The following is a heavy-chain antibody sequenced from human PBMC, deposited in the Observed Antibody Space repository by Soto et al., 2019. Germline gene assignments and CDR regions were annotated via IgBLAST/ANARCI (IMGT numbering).Heavy chain of an antibody. V-gene: IGHV1-46*01. J-gene: IGHJ4*02. CDR2: INPSGGST. CDR3: ARAYDILTGYSPFDY. D-gene: IGHD3-9*01. CDR1: GYTFTSYY. Sequence: QVQLVQSGAEVKKPGASVKVSCKASGYTFTSYYMHWVRQAPGQGLEWMGIINPSGGSTSYAQKSQGRVTMTRDPSRTTVYMELSSLRSEDTAVYYCARAYDILTGYSPFDYWGQGTRVTVSS.